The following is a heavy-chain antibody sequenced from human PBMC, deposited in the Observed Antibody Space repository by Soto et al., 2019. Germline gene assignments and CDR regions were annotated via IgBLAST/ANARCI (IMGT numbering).Heavy chain of an antibody. Sequence: SETLSLTCTVSGGSLSSGVYYWSWIRQHPGKGLEWIGYIYYSGSTYYNPSLKSRVTISVDTSKNQFSLKLSSVTAADTAVYYCARVCGGDCHYGMDVWGQGTTVTVSS. V-gene: IGHV4-31*03. J-gene: IGHJ6*02. D-gene: IGHD2-21*02. CDR3: ARVCGGDCHYGMDV. CDR1: GGSLSSGVYY. CDR2: IYYSGST.